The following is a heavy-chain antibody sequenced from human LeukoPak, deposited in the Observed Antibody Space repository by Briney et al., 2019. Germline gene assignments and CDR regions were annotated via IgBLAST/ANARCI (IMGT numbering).Heavy chain of an antibody. J-gene: IGHJ5*02. D-gene: IGHD3-3*01. V-gene: IGHV1-8*03. CDR3: ARGFDDYWSGYYRRDWFDP. CDR2: MSPNNGKT. CDR1: GYTFTNFD. Sequence: ASVNVSCKASGYTFTNFDINWVRQATGQGLEWMGRMSPNNGKTDYAQKFQGRVTITRDTSINTVYMELSSLRSDDTAVYYCARGFDDYWSGYYRRDWFDPWGQGTLVTVSS.